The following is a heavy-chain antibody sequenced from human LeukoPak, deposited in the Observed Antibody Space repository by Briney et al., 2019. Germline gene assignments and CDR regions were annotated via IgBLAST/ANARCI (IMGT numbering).Heavy chain of an antibody. CDR1: GFTSSSYA. CDR3: ARAPVARGSYRYYGMDV. Sequence: SGGSLRLSCAASGFTSSSYAMHWVRQAPGKGLEWVAVISYDGSNKYYADSVKGRFTISRDNSKNTLYLQMNSLRAEDTAVYYCARAPVARGSYRYYGMDVWGQGTTVTVSS. D-gene: IGHD1-26*01. CDR2: ISYDGSNK. V-gene: IGHV3-30-3*01. J-gene: IGHJ6*02.